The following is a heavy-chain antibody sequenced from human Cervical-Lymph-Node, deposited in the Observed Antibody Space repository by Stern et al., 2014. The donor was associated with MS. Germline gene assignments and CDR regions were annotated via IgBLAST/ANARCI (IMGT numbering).Heavy chain of an antibody. CDR3: AAAWGHDAFDI. Sequence: QMQLVQSGPEVKKPGTSVKVSCKASGFTFTSSAVQWVRQARGQRLEWIGWIVVGSGNTNYAQKFQERVTITRDMSTSTAYMELSSLRSEDTAVYYCAAAWGHDAFDIWGQGTMVTVSS. CDR2: IVVGSGNT. CDR1: GFTFTSSA. V-gene: IGHV1-58*01. D-gene: IGHD3-16*01. J-gene: IGHJ3*02.